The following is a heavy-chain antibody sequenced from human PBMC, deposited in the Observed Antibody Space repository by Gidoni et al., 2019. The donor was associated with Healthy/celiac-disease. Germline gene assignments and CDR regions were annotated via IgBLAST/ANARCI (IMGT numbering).Heavy chain of an antibody. D-gene: IGHD5-12*01. J-gene: IGHJ4*02. CDR2: ISSSSSTI. CDR1: GVTFSSYS. CDR3: ALQWLRLKYPTPFDY. V-gene: IGHV3-48*04. Sequence: EVQLVVSGGGVVQPGGSLRISCAASGVTFSSYSMNWVRQAPGKGLEWVSYISSSSSTIYYADSVKGRFTISSDNAKNSLYLQMNSLRAEDTAVYYCALQWLRLKYPTPFDYWGQGTLVTVSS.